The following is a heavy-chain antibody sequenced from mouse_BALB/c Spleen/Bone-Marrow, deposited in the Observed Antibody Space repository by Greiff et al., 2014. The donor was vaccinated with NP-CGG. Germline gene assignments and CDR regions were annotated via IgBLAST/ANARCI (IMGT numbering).Heavy chain of an antibody. J-gene: IGHJ4*01. CDR1: GFSLNSYG. D-gene: IGHD2-2*01. Sequence: QVQLKQSGPDLVAPSQSLSITCTVSGFSLNSYGVHWVRQPPGKGLEWLGGIWSDGSTTYNSALKSRLSISKDNSKSQLFLKMNSLQTDDTAMYYCARHERGYPYAMDYWGQGTSVTVSS. CDR3: ARHERGYPYAMDY. V-gene: IGHV2-6-2*01. CDR2: IWSDGST.